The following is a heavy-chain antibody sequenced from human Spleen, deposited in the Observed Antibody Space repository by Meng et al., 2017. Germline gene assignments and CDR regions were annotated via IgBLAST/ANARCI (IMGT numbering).Heavy chain of an antibody. Sequence: GESLKISCAVSGFTFRSSAMSWVRQAPGKGLEWISSISISGERTRYADSVKGRFTVSRDNANNTLFLQMNSLRGDDTAVYYCARDVAGRGGSWGQGTLVTVSS. V-gene: IGHV3-23*01. CDR1: GFTFRSSA. CDR2: ISISGERT. D-gene: IGHD2-15*01. CDR3: ARDVAGRGGS. J-gene: IGHJ5*02.